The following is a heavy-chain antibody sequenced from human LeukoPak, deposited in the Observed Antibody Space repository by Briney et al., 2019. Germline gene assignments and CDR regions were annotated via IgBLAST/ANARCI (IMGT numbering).Heavy chain of an antibody. J-gene: IGHJ3*02. CDR2: IKQDGSEK. D-gene: IGHD3-10*01. CDR1: GFTFSTYR. V-gene: IGHV3-7*01. CDR3: AKITMVRGPKGSGAFDI. Sequence: GGSLRLSCAASGFTFSTYRMSWVRQAPGKGLEWVANIKQDGSEKHYVDSVKGRFTISRDNSKNTLYLQMNSLRAEDTAVYYCAKITMVRGPKGSGAFDIWGQGTMVTVSS.